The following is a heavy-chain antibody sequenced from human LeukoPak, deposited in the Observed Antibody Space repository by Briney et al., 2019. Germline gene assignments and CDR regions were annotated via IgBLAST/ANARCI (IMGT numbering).Heavy chain of an antibody. D-gene: IGHD2-15*01. CDR1: GYTFTGYY. Sequence: ASVKVSCKASGYTFTGYYMHWVRQAPGQGLEWMGWINPNSGGTNYAQKFQGRATMTRDTSISTAYMELSRLRSDDTAVYYCARRDIVVVVAAEQEFYYYYMDVWGKGTTVTVSS. V-gene: IGHV1-2*02. CDR3: ARRDIVVVVAAEQEFYYYYMDV. J-gene: IGHJ6*03. CDR2: INPNSGGT.